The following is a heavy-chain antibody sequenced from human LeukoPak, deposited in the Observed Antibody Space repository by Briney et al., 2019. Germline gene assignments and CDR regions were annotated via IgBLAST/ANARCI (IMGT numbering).Heavy chain of an antibody. J-gene: IGHJ6*02. Sequence: SVKVSCKASGGTFSSYAISWVRQAPGQGLEWMGRIIPILGIANYAQKFQGRVTITADKSTSTAYMELSSLRSEDTAVYYCARGPLPRYDISLMDVWGQGTTVTVSS. CDR3: ARGPLPRYDISLMDV. V-gene: IGHV1-69*04. CDR1: GGTFSSYA. CDR2: IIPILGIA. D-gene: IGHD3-9*01.